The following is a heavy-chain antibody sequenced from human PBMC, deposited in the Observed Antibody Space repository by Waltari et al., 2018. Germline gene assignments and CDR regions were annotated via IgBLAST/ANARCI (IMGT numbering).Heavy chain of an antibody. D-gene: IGHD1-26*01. J-gene: IGHJ6*02. Sequence: QVQLVQSGAEVKKPGSSVKVSCKASGGTFSSYAIRGVRQAPGQGLEWMGGIIPIFGTANYAQKFQGRVTITADESTSTAYMELSSLRSEDTAVYYCARARSYLTFYYYYGMDVWGQGTTVTVSS. CDR1: GGTFSSYA. CDR3: ARARSYLTFYYYYGMDV. V-gene: IGHV1-69*01. CDR2: IIPIFGTA.